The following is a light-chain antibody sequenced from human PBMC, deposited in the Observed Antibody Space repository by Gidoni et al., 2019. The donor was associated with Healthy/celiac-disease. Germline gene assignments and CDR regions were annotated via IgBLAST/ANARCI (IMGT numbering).Light chain of an antibody. J-gene: IGKJ1*01. Sequence: IVMSQSPDSLAVSLAERATINCKSSQSVLYSSNNKNYLAWYQQNPGQPAKLLMYWASTRESGVPDRFSGSGSGTDFTLTISSLKAEDVAVYYCEQYYSTPTFGQGTKVEIK. CDR3: EQYYSTPT. CDR2: WAS. CDR1: QSVLYSSNNKNY. V-gene: IGKV4-1*01.